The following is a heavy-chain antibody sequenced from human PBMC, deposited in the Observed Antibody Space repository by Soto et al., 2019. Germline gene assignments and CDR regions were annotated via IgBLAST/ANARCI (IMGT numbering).Heavy chain of an antibody. J-gene: IGHJ4*02. Sequence: DVQLVESGGGLVQPGRSLRLSCAASGFTFDDYAMHWVRQAPGKGLEWVSGISWNSGSIGYADSVKGRFTISRDNAKNDLYLQMNSLRAEDTALYYCVKDTGIAVASLFDYWGQGTLVTVSS. CDR3: VKDTGIAVASLFDY. CDR1: GFTFDDYA. V-gene: IGHV3-9*01. CDR2: ISWNSGSI. D-gene: IGHD6-19*01.